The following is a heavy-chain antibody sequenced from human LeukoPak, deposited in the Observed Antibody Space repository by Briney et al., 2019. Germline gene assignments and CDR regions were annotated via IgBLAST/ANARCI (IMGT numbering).Heavy chain of an antibody. J-gene: IGHJ5*02. CDR3: ARLGELLYWFDP. Sequence: GGSLRLSCAASGFTVSSNYMSWVRQAPGKGLEWVSVIYSGGSTYYADSVKGRFTISRDNSKNTLYLQMNSLRAEDTAVYYCARLGELLYWFDPWGQGTLVTVSS. V-gene: IGHV3-66*04. CDR1: GFTVSSNY. D-gene: IGHD1-26*01. CDR2: IYSGGST.